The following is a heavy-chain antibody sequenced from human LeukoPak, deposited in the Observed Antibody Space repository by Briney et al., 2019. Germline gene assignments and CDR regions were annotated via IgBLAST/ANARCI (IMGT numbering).Heavy chain of an antibody. CDR3: AKDCDDYVWGSYRYYYYYYMDV. D-gene: IGHD3-16*02. V-gene: IGHV3-43D*03. CDR1: GFTFDDYA. Sequence: GGSLRLSCAASGFTFDDYAMHWVRQAPGKGLEWVSLISWDGGSTYYADSVKGRFTISRDNGKNSLYLQMNSLRAEDTAVYYCAKDCDDYVWGSYRYYYYYYMDVWGKGTTVTVSS. CDR2: ISWDGGST. J-gene: IGHJ6*03.